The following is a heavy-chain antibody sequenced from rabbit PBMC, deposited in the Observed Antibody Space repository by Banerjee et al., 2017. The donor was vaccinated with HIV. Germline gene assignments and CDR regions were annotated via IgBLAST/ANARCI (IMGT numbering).Heavy chain of an antibody. D-gene: IGHD8-1*01. V-gene: IGHV1S45*01. J-gene: IGHJ4*01. CDR2: IYTGSGSA. CDR1: GFSFSTNYW. Sequence: QEQLEESGGDLVKPEGSLTLTCTASGFSFSTNYWICWVRQAPGKGLEWIGCIYTGSGSAYYASWAKGRFTITETSSTTVTLQMTSLTAADTATYFCARDVWSTYGYAGGRYAYNLWGPGTLVTVS. CDR3: ARDVWSTYGYAGGRYAYNL.